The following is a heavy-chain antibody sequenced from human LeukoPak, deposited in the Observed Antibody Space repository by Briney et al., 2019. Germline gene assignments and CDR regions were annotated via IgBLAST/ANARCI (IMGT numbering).Heavy chain of an antibody. CDR1: GFTFSSYA. Sequence: GGSLRLSCAASGFTFSSYAMSWVRQAPGKGLEWASAISGSGGSTYYADSVKGRFTISRDNSKNTLYLQMNSLRAEDTAVYYCAKDWTGIAVAGGFDYWGQGTLVTVSS. V-gene: IGHV3-23*01. CDR2: ISGSGGST. J-gene: IGHJ4*02. D-gene: IGHD6-19*01. CDR3: AKDWTGIAVAGGFDY.